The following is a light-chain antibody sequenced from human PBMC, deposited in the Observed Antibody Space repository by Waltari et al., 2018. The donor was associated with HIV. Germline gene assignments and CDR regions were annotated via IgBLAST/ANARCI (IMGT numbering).Light chain of an antibody. CDR2: DVT. Sequence: QSALTKPRPVSGSPGQSGTISCTGTSDVIGANTNVSWYQQQPGKAPKIMIFDVTKRPSGVPDRFSGSKSDNTASLTISGLQGEDEADYYCCSYVGNSIWVFGGGTKLTVL. CDR3: CSYVGNSIWV. V-gene: IGLV2-11*01. J-gene: IGLJ3*02. CDR1: SDVIGANTN.